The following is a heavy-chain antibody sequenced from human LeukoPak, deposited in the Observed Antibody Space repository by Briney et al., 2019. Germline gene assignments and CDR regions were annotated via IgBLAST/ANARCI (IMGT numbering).Heavy chain of an antibody. J-gene: IGHJ4*02. CDR3: ARGFRGDSFDY. Sequence: PSETLSLTCSVSGYSISSAYYWGWIRQPPGKGLEWIGTMYHSGSTNYNPSLKSRVTISVDTSKNQFSLKLSSVTAADTAVYFCARGFRGDSFDYWGQGTLVTVSS. CDR1: GYSISSAYY. D-gene: IGHD7-27*01. CDR2: MYHSGST. V-gene: IGHV4-38-2*02.